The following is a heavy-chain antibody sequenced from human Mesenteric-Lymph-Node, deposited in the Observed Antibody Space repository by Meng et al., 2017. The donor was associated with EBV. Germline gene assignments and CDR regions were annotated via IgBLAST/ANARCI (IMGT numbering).Heavy chain of an antibody. Sequence: QRQQDVSGPGLVNPSDTLSLTCTGSGGSISSSSYYWGWIRQPPGKGLEWIGSIYYSGSTYYNPSLKSRVTISVDTSKNQFSLKLSSVTAADTAVYYCARPDSSSWIHFDYWGQGTLVTVSS. CDR2: IYYSGST. J-gene: IGHJ4*02. D-gene: IGHD6-13*01. CDR1: GGSISSSSYY. V-gene: IGHV4-39*01. CDR3: ARPDSSSWIHFDY.